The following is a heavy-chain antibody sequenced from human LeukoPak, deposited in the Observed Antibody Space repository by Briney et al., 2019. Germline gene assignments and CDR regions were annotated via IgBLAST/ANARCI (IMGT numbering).Heavy chain of an antibody. J-gene: IGHJ4*02. CDR1: GFTVNSNY. D-gene: IGHD3-10*01. V-gene: IGHV3-53*01. CDR3: ARDFRQYYYGSGGIEY. Sequence: GGSLRLSCAASGFTVNSNYMNWVRQAPGKGLEWVSVIYNGGSTYYADSVKGRFTISRDNSKNTLYLQMNSLRAEDTAVYYCARDFRQYYYGSGGIEYWGQGTLVTVSS. CDR2: IYNGGST.